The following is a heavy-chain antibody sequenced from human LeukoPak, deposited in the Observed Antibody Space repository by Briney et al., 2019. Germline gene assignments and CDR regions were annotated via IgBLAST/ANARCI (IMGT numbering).Heavy chain of an antibody. Sequence: PSETLSLTCAVYGGSFSDYFWSWIRQSPGKGLEWIGEINHTGRTNYNPSLETRVTMSVDTSKNQFSLKLSSVTAADTAVYYCARISSSWYYFDYWGQGTLVTVSS. V-gene: IGHV4-34*01. CDR3: ARISSSWYYFDY. CDR1: GGSFSDYF. D-gene: IGHD6-13*01. J-gene: IGHJ4*02. CDR2: INHTGRT.